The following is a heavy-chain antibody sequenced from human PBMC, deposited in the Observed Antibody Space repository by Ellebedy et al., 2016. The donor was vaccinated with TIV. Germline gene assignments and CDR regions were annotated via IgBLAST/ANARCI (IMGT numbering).Heavy chain of an antibody. CDR1: GGSISSGDYY. J-gene: IGHJ3*02. CDR3: ARDFRYYDSSGYHLIAFDI. Sequence: MPSETLSLTCTVSGGSISSGDYYWSWIRQPPGKGLEWIVYIYYSGTTYYNPSLKSRVTILVDTSKNQFSLKLSSVTAADTAVYYCARDFRYYDSSGYHLIAFDIWGQGTMVTVSS. V-gene: IGHV4-30-4*01. D-gene: IGHD3-22*01. CDR2: IYYSGTT.